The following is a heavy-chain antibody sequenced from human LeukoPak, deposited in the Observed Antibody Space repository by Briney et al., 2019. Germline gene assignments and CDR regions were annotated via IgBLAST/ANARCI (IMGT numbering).Heavy chain of an antibody. Sequence: ASVKVSCKASGYTFTGYYMHWVRQAPGQGLEWMGWINPNSGGTNYAQKFQGRVTMTRDTSISTAYMGLSRLRSDDTAVYYCARGPTVTNIVVVPAAFDYWGQGTLVTVSS. D-gene: IGHD2-2*01. V-gene: IGHV1-2*02. CDR3: ARGPTVTNIVVVPAAFDY. J-gene: IGHJ4*02. CDR2: INPNSGGT. CDR1: GYTFTGYY.